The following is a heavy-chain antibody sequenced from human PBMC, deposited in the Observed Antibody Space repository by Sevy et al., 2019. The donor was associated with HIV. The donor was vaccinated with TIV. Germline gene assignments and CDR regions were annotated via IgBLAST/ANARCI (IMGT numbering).Heavy chain of an antibody. V-gene: IGHV4-61*01. CDR3: ARGSRGYSYG. Sequence: SETLSLTCTVSGDSVSSGSSFWSWIRQPPGKGLEWIGYISYSGSPNYNPSLKSRVTISVDTSKKQFSLKLTSVTAVDTAVYFCARGSRGYSYGWGQGTLVTVSS. CDR2: ISYSGSP. CDR1: GDSVSSGSSF. J-gene: IGHJ4*02. D-gene: IGHD5-18*01.